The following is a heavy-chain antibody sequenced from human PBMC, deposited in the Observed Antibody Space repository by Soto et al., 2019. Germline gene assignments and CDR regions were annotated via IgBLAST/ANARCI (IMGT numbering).Heavy chain of an antibody. Sequence: QVHLLESGPGLVKPSQTLSLTCSVSGDSISTVDYFWAWIRQPPGQALEYIGYIYKSTTTYYNPSFESRVAISLDTSKSQLSLTVTSVTAADTAVYFCARGRYCLTGRCFPNWFDSWGQGTLVTVSS. J-gene: IGHJ5*01. D-gene: IGHD2-15*01. CDR2: IYKSTTT. CDR3: ARGRYCLTGRCFPNWFDS. CDR1: GDSISTVDYF. V-gene: IGHV4-30-4*01.